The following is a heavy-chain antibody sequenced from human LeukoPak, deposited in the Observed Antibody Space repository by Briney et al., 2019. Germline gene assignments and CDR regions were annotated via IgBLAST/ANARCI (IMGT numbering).Heavy chain of an antibody. Sequence: GGSLRLSCVVSGFTFSGNSMNWVRQAPGRALVWVSHICASSTIIHYADSVKGRVTISRDNAKNSVFLQMNRLRVEDTAVYYCTASRHSSSWYYNDYWGQGILVTVS. V-gene: IGHV3-48*01. J-gene: IGHJ4*02. CDR2: ICASSTII. CDR3: TASRHSSSWYYNDY. D-gene: IGHD6-13*01. CDR1: GFTFSGNS.